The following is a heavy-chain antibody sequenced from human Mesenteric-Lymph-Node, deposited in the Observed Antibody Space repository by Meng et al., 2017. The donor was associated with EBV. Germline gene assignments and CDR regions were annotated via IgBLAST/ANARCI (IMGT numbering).Heavy chain of an antibody. CDR2: ISSYSTYI. J-gene: IGHJ5*02. D-gene: IGHD3-22*01. Sequence: VQRLESGGGPGKPGVSLSLSCAPSGFTSGSYPMIRARQAPGKGLEWISSISSYSTYIHYKDSVKGRFTISRDNAKNSLYLQMNSLRAEDTAVYYCARIAYNGSASGWFDPWGQGTLVTVSS. V-gene: IGHV3-21*01. CDR1: GFTSGSYP. CDR3: ARIAYNGSASGWFDP.